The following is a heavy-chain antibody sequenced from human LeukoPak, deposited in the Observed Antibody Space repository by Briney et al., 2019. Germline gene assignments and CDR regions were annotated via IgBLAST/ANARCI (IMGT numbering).Heavy chain of an antibody. Sequence: GESLQISCKGSGYSFTNYWIGWVRQMPGKGLEWMGIIYPGDSDTRHNPSFQGQVSISADKSISTAYLQWSSLKASDTAMYYCARAQGAFDLWGRGTLVTVSS. D-gene: IGHD4/OR15-4a*01. CDR2: IYPGDSDT. V-gene: IGHV5-51*01. CDR1: GYSFTNYW. CDR3: ARAQGAFDL. J-gene: IGHJ2*01.